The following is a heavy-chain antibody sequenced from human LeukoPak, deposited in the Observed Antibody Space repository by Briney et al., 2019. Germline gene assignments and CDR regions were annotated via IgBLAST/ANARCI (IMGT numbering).Heavy chain of an antibody. V-gene: IGHV3-21*04. CDR1: GFTFSSYS. CDR2: ISSSSSYI. D-gene: IGHD6-13*01. CDR3: AKDIFRYSSSWYGMDV. Sequence: GGSLRLSCAASGFTFSSYSMNWVRQAPGKGLEWVSSISSSSSYIYYADSVKGRFTISRDNAKNSPYLQMNSLRAEDTALYYCAKDIFRYSSSWYGMDVWGQGTTVTVSS. J-gene: IGHJ6*02.